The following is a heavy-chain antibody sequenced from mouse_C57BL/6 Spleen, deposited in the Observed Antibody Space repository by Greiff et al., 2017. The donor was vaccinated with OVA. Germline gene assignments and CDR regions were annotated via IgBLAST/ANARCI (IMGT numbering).Heavy chain of an antibody. CDR2: IDPNSGGT. Sequence: QVHVKQSGAELVKPGASVKLSCKASGYTFTSYWMHWVKQRPGRGLEWIGRIDPNSGGTKYNEKFKSKATLTVDKPSSTAYMQLSSLTSEDSAVYYCARGTIYDGYLAWFAYWGQGTLVTVSA. CDR3: ARGTIYDGYLAWFAY. V-gene: IGHV1-72*01. J-gene: IGHJ3*01. D-gene: IGHD2-3*01. CDR1: GYTFTSYW.